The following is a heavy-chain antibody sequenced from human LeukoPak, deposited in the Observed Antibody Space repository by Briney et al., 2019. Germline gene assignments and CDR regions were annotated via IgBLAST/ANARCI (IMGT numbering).Heavy chain of an antibody. CDR1: GYTFTSYD. D-gene: IGHD3-10*01. Sequence: ASVKVSCKASGYTFTSYDINWVRQATGQGLEWMGWMNPNSGNTGYAQKFQGRVTITRNTSISTAYMELSSLRSEDTAVYYCASSHYGSGSYGFDYWGQGTLVTVSS. V-gene: IGHV1-8*03. CDR3: ASSHYGSGSYGFDY. CDR2: MNPNSGNT. J-gene: IGHJ4*02.